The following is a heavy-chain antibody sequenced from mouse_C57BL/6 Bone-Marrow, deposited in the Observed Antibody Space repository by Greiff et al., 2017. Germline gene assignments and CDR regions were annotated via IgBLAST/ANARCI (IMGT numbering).Heavy chain of an antibody. D-gene: IGHD2-13*01. CDR2: LHPNGGSP. CDR1: GYTFTNYW. V-gene: IGHV1-64*01. CDR3: ARSYADYDYTMDY. J-gene: IGHJ4*01. Sequence: QVQLQQPGAELVKPGASVKLSCKASGYTFTNYWMHWVKQRPGQGLEWIGMLHPNGGSPDYNEKFKSEATLRVDKSSRTAYMELSSLTAENTAVYYGARSYADYDYTMDYWGQGTSVTVSS.